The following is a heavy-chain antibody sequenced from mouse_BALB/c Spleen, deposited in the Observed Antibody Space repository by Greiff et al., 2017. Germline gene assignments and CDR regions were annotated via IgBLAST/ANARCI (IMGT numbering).Heavy chain of an antibody. Sequence: EVKLMESGGGLVKPGGSLKLSCAASGFTFSSYAMSWVRQTPEKRLEWVASISSGGSTYYPDSVKGRFTISRDNARNILYLQMSSLRSEDTAMYYCARGRVYYDYDGGAFAYWGQGTLVTVSA. CDR1: GFTFSSYA. V-gene: IGHV5-6-5*01. D-gene: IGHD2-4*01. J-gene: IGHJ3*01. CDR2: ISSGGST. CDR3: ARGRVYYDYDGGAFAY.